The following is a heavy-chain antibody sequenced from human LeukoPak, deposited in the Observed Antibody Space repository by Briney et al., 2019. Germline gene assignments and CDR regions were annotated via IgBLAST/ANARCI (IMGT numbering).Heavy chain of an antibody. J-gene: IGHJ4*02. CDR3: ARVTYYDYVWGGYRPYYFDY. CDR1: GGSFSGYY. CDR2: INHSGST. Sequence: SETLSLTCAVYGGSFSGYYWSWIRQPPGKGLEWTGEINHSGSTNYNPSLKSRVTISVDTSKSQFSLKLSSVTAADTAVYYCARVTYYDYVWGGYRPYYFDYWGQGTLVTVSS. V-gene: IGHV4-34*01. D-gene: IGHD3-16*02.